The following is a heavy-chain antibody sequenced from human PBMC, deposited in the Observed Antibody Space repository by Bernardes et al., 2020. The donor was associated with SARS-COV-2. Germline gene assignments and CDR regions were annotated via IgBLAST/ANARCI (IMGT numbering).Heavy chain of an antibody. CDR2: IYSGGST. D-gene: IGHD3-22*01. CDR3: ARGAYSLDRSGPRSVFDI. Sequence: GGSLRLSCAASGFSVSNNYMSWVRQAPGKGLEWVSVIYSGGSTFYADSVKGRFTISRDNSKNTLYLQMNSLRGEDTAVYYCARGAYSLDRSGPRSVFDIWGQATMVTVSS. J-gene: IGHJ3*02. V-gene: IGHV3-53*01. CDR1: GFSVSNNY.